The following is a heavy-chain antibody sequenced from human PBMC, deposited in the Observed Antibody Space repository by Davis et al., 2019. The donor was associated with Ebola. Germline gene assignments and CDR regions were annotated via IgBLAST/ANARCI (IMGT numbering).Heavy chain of an antibody. J-gene: IGHJ5*02. D-gene: IGHD3-9*01. Sequence: MPSETLSLTCAVYGGSFSGYYWSWIRQPPGKGLEWIGEINHSGSTNYNPSLKSRVTISVDTSKNQFSLKLSSVTAADTAVYYCARGSFVLRYFDSRGWFDPWGQGTLVTVSS. V-gene: IGHV4-34*01. CDR1: GGSFSGYY. CDR2: INHSGST. CDR3: ARGSFVLRYFDSRGWFDP.